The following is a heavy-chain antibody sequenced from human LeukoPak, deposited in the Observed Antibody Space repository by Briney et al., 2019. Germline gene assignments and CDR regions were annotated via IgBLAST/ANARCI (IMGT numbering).Heavy chain of an antibody. Sequence: PSETLSLTCTVSGGSISSYYWNWIRQPPGKGLEWIGCIYYSGSTNYNPSLKSRVTISVDTSKNQFSLKLSSVTAADTAVYYCARMGYYYYGMDVWGQGTTVTVSS. CDR2: IYYSGST. CDR1: GGSISSYY. J-gene: IGHJ6*02. V-gene: IGHV4-59*01. D-gene: IGHD3-16*01. CDR3: ARMGYYYYGMDV.